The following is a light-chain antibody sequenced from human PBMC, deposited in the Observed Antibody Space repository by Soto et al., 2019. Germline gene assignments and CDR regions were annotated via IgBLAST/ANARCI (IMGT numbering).Light chain of an antibody. CDR1: QTLSSGY. CDR2: AAS. CDR3: QQYDTSPRT. J-gene: IGKJ1*01. V-gene: IGKV3-20*01. Sequence: EIVLTQSTGTLSLSPGERATLSCRASQTLSSGYLAWYQQKPGQAPRILIYAASSRATGIPDRFSGSGSGTDFTLTISRLEPEDFAVYYCQQYDTSPRTFGQGTKVDI.